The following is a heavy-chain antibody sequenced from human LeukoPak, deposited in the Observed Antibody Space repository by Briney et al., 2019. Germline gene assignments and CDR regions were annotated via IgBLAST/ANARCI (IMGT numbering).Heavy chain of an antibody. CDR1: HVSISTYY. J-gene: IGHJ4*02. Sequence: SETLSLTCTVSHVSISTYYWSWIRQPPGKGLEWMGYIHYSGSTNYNPSLKSRVTISVDTSKKQLSLMLRSVTAADTAVYSCARSIIGTRSKFDYWGQGTLVTVSS. V-gene: IGHV4-59*01. D-gene: IGHD1/OR15-1a*01. CDR2: IHYSGST. CDR3: ARSIIGTRSKFDY.